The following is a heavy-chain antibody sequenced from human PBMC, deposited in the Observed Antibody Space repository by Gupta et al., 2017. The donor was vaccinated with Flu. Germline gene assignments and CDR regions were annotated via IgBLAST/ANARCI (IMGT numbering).Heavy chain of an antibody. CDR1: GYTFTTDD. CDR2: VNPNSGDT. Sequence: QVQLVQSGAEVKKPGASVKVSCKASGYTFTTDDINWVRQAPGQGLEWMGWVNPNSGDTHYAEKFQGRVILTRDTAITTAYMELNSVTPDDTAAYYCARLPRTVFGLDVWGQGTTVTVSS. V-gene: IGHV1-8*01. J-gene: IGHJ6*02. CDR3: ARLPRTVFGLDV. D-gene: IGHD4-17*01.